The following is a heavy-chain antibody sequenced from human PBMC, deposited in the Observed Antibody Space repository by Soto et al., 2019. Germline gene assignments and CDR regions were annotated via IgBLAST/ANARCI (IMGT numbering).Heavy chain of an antibody. V-gene: IGHV4-4*02. J-gene: IGHJ4*02. CDR2: IFHDGTA. CDR3: ARLVYDTRLNYMYFDF. Sequence: QVKLQESGPGLATPSGTLSLTCAVSGVSLTSGNWWTWVRQSPQRGLEYIGEIFHDGTANYYPSFERRVAMSVDTSRNQCSLKRTSVTAADTAVYFCARLVYDTRLNYMYFDFWGPGTLVTVSS. CDR1: GVSLTSGNW. D-gene: IGHD3-10*01.